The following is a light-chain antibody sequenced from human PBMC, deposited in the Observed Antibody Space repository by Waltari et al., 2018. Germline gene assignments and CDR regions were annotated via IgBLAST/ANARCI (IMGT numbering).Light chain of an antibody. J-gene: IGKJ1*01. V-gene: IGKV3-15*01. CDR3: QQYNNWPPGT. CDR1: QSVSSN. CDR2: GAS. Sequence: EIVMTQSPATLSVSPGERATLSCRASQSVSSNLAWYQQKPGQAPRLLIYGASTRATGIPARFSGSGSGTEFTLTISSLQSEDFAVYYCQQYNNWPPGTFGQGTTV.